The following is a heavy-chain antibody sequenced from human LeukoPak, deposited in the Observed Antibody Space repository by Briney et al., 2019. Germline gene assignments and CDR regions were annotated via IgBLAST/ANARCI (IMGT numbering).Heavy chain of an antibody. J-gene: IGHJ5*02. CDR1: GGSISSGSYS. Sequence: SETLSLTCSVSGGSISSGSYSWNWIRQSPGKGLEWIGYIFHTGSTYYNPSLKSRVTISLDTSKNQFSLKLTSVTAADTAVYYCASGYGSGWFDRWGQGTLVSVSS. CDR3: ASGYGSGWFDR. CDR2: IFHTGST. D-gene: IGHD5-18*01. V-gene: IGHV4-30-2*06.